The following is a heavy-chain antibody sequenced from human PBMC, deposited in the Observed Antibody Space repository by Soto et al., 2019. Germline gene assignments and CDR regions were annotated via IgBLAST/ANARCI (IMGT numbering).Heavy chain of an antibody. D-gene: IGHD1-1*01. CDR1: EFTVSKNN. J-gene: IGHJ4*02. CDR3: ARDGTYNWV. Sequence: EVQLVESGGGLVQPGGPLRLSCEPPEFTVSKNNRRWVRQAPGKGLEWVSLIYSGGATYYADSVKGRFTISRDNSKNTLYLQMNSLRAEDTAVYYCARDGTYNWVGGQGILVTVSS. V-gene: IGHV3-66*01. CDR2: IYSGGAT.